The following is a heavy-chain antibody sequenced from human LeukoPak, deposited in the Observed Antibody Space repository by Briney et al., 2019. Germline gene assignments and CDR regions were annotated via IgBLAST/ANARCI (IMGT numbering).Heavy chain of an antibody. J-gene: IGHJ4*02. CDR1: EFTFSNYW. V-gene: IGHV3-7*01. D-gene: IGHD6-19*01. Sequence: GGSLRLSCAASEFTFSNYWMSWVRQLPGKGLEWVANIKPDGSDTNYVDSVRGRFTISRDNAKNSLYLQTNSLRVEDTAIYYCARETGYRSGLGDYWGQGTLVTVSS. CDR2: IKPDGSDT. CDR3: ARETGYRSGLGDY.